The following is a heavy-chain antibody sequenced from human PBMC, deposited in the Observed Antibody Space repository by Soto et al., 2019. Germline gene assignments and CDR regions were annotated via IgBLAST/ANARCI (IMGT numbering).Heavy chain of an antibody. CDR3: PRQTGYCSTTSGLGPHSSYYGIDV. D-gene: IGHD2-2*01. CDR1: GASISSYY. V-gene: IGHV4-59*01. CDR2: IYYSGSS. J-gene: IGHJ6*02. Sequence: ETLSLTCTVSGASISSYYWSWIRQPPGKGLEWIGYIYYSGSSNYNPSLKSRVTISVDTSKNQFSLKLSSVTAADTAVYYCPRQTGYCSTTSGLGPHSSYYGIDVCAQRATLPVSS.